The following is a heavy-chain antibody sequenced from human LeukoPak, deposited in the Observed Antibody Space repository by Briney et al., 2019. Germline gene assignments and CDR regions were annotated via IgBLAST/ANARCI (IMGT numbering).Heavy chain of an antibody. D-gene: IGHD3-16*02. CDR3: ARLRLGELSFFDY. J-gene: IGHJ4*02. CDR1: GYTFTGYG. V-gene: IGHV1-18*01. CDR2: ISIYNVNT. Sequence: GASVKVSCKASGYTFTGYGISWVRQAPGQGLEWMGWISIYNVNTKYTQELQGRVTMTTDTSTSTAYMELRSLRSDDTAVYYCARLRLGELSFFDYWGQGALVTVSS.